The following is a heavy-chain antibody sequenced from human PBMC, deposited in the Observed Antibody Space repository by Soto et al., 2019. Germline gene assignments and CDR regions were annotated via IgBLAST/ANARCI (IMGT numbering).Heavy chain of an antibody. D-gene: IGHD4-17*01. V-gene: IGHV4-59*01. Sequence: PSETLSLTCTVSGGSISSYYWSWIRQPPGKGLEWIGYIYYSGSTNYNPSLKSRVTISVDTSKNQFSLKLSSVTAADTAVYYCGRATIRGYGDSYYFDYWGQGTLVTVSS. CDR3: GRATIRGYGDSYYFDY. CDR2: IYYSGST. J-gene: IGHJ4*02. CDR1: GGSISSYY.